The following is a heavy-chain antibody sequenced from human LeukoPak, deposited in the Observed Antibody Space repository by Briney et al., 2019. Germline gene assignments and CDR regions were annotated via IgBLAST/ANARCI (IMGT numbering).Heavy chain of an antibody. CDR3: VRDRGGYCSRANCRAGWFDP. CDR2: IRYDGSKK. J-gene: IGHJ5*02. D-gene: IGHD2-2*01. Sequence: GGSLRLSCAASGFTFSSYGMHWVRQAPGKGLEWVTYIRYDGSKKYYADSLKGRFTISRDNSKNTLYLQITSLRSDDTAVYYCVRDRGGYCSRANCRAGWFDPWGQGTLVTVSS. V-gene: IGHV3-30*02. CDR1: GFTFSSYG.